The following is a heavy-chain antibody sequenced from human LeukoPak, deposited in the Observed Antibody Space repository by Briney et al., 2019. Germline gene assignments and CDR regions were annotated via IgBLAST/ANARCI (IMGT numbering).Heavy chain of an antibody. CDR2: FDPEDGET. CDR3: ATVVADFPYYYYYMDV. J-gene: IGHJ6*03. CDR1: GYTLTELS. Sequence: GASVKVSCKVSGYTLTELSMHWVRQAPGKGLEWMGGFDPEDGETIYAQKFQGRVTMTEDTYTDTAYMELSSLRSEDTAVYYCATVVADFPYYYYYMDVWGKGTTVTVSS. D-gene: IGHD6-19*01. V-gene: IGHV1-24*01.